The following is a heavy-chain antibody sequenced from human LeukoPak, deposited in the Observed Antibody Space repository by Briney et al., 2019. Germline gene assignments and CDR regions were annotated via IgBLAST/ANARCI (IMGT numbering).Heavy chain of an antibody. CDR2: IYHSGST. CDR1: GYSISSGYY. CDR3: ARDGSSGWSLADY. V-gene: IGHV4-38-2*02. Sequence: PSETLSLTCTVSGYSISSGYYWGWIRQPPGKGLEWIGSIYHSGSTYYNPSLKSRVTISVDTSKNQFSLKLSSVTAADTAVYYCARDGSSGWSLADYWGQGTLVTVSS. J-gene: IGHJ4*02. D-gene: IGHD6-19*01.